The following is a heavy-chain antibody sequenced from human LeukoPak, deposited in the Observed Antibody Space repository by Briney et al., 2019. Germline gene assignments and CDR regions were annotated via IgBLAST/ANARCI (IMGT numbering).Heavy chain of an antibody. D-gene: IGHD3-9*01. Sequence: GGSLRLSCAASGFTFSSYEMNWVRQAPGKGLEWVSYISSSGSTIYYAASVKGRFTISRDNAKNSLYLQMNSLRAEDTAAYYCARRPAYYDILTADWWGQGTLVTVSS. CDR3: ARRPAYYDILTADW. CDR2: ISSSGSTI. J-gene: IGHJ4*02. V-gene: IGHV3-48*03. CDR1: GFTFSSYE.